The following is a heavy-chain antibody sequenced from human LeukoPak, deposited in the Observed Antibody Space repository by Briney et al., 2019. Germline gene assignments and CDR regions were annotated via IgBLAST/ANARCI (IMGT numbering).Heavy chain of an antibody. J-gene: IGHJ2*01. D-gene: IGHD4-17*01. Sequence: QPGGSLRLSCAASGVTFSNYEMNWVRQVPGEGLEWLSYISSSGSTIYYADSVKGRFTISRDNAKSTLYLQMNSLRAEDTAVYYCARGRRLYWYFDLRGRGTLVTVSS. CDR3: ARGRRLYWYFDL. CDR2: ISSSGSTI. CDR1: GVTFSNYE. V-gene: IGHV3-48*03.